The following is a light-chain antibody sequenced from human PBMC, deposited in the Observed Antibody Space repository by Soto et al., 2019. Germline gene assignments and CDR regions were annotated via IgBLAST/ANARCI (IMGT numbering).Light chain of an antibody. CDR2: AAS. CDR1: QRVSSSY. J-gene: IGKJ1*01. V-gene: IGKV3D-20*02. CDR3: QQGNTWPWT. Sequence: EIVMTQAPGTLSLSPGERSTLSCRASQRVSSSYLAWYQQKPGQAPRLIIYAASDRETGIPGRFSGSGSGTEFTLIISSLQPEDFAFYYCQQGNTWPWTFGQGTKVDIK.